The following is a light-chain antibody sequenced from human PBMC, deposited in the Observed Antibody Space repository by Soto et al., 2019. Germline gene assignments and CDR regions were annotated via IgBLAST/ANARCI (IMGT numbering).Light chain of an antibody. CDR2: GAS. Sequence: EIVLTQSPCTLSLSPGERATLSCRASQSLSSNYLAWCQQRPGQAPRLLIYGASTRATGIPDRFSGSGSGTDFTLTISRLEPEDFAVYYCQQYGSSPETFGQGTKVDI. CDR3: QQYGSSPET. CDR1: QSLSSNY. J-gene: IGKJ1*01. V-gene: IGKV3-20*01.